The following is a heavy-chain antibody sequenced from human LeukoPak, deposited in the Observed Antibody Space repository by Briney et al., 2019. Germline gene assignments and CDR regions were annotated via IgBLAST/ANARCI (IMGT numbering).Heavy chain of an antibody. CDR2: IYHSGNT. CDR1: SYFIDNGYY. Sequence: ASETLSLTCSVSSYFIDNGYYWGWIRQTPGKGLEWIGSIYHSGNTYYNPSLKSRVTILVDTSKNQFSLNLTSVTAADTAVYYCARRGSMTGFDYWGQGTLVTVSS. V-gene: IGHV4-38-2*02. J-gene: IGHJ4*02. D-gene: IGHD1-14*01. CDR3: ARRGSMTGFDY.